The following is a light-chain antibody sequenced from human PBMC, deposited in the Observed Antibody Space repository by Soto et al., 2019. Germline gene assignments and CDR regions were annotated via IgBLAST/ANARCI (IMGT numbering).Light chain of an antibody. CDR3: QHYNNWPPAWT. CDR2: GAS. CDR1: QSVSSSY. Sequence: EIVLKQSPGTLSLSPGERATLSCRASQSVSSSYLAWYQQKPGQAPRLLIYGASTRATGIPARFSGSGSGTEFTLTISSLQSEDFALYYCQHYNNWPPAWTFGQGTKVDIK. V-gene: IGKV3-15*01. J-gene: IGKJ1*01.